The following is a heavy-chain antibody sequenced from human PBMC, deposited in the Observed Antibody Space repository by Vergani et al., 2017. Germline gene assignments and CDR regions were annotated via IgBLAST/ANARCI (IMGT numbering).Heavy chain of an antibody. D-gene: IGHD2-2*01. CDR3: ARVDCSSTSCHNFGY. CDR2: INTNTGNP. J-gene: IGHJ4*02. Sequence: QVQLVHSGSELKKPGASVKVSCKASGYTFTSYAMNWVRQAPGQGLEWRGWINTNTGNPTYAQGFTGRFVVSLDTAVSTAYLQISSLKAEDTAVYYCARVDCSSTSCHNFGYWGQGTLVTVSS. CDR1: GYTFTSYA. V-gene: IGHV7-4-1*02.